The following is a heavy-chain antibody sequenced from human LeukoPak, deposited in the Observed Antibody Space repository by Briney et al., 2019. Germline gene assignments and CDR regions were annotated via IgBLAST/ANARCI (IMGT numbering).Heavy chain of an antibody. D-gene: IGHD7-27*01. V-gene: IGHV3-15*01. CDR1: GLTFSNAW. CDR2: IKTKTDGGTT. CDR3: TTEPLGILGFDP. Sequence: GGSLRLSCAASGLTFSNAWMNWVRQAPGKGLEWVGRIKTKTDGGTTDYAAPVKGRFTISRDDSKNTLYLQMNSLKPEDTAVYYCTTEPLGILGFDPWGQGTLVTVSS. J-gene: IGHJ5*02.